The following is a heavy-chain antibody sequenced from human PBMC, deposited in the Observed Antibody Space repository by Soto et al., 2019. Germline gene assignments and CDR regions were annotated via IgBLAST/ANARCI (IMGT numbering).Heavy chain of an antibody. CDR1: GYTFNFYG. CDR3: ATLQVVAATFDYYYYGMDV. V-gene: IGHV1-18*01. Sequence: RASVKVSCKASGYTFNFYGITWVRQAPGQGLEWMGWISGFNGNTNYAADLQGRVTMTTDTSTSTAYMELRGLRSDDTAVYYCATLQVVAATFDYYYYGMDVWGQGTTVTVSS. D-gene: IGHD2-15*01. J-gene: IGHJ6*02. CDR2: ISGFNGNT.